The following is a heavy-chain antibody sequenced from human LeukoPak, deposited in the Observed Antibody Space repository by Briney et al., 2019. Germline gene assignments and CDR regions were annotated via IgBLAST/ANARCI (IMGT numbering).Heavy chain of an antibody. CDR1: GFTFSTYA. CDR3: ARDAYYYGSGSHYYFDQ. Sequence: GRSLRLSCAASGFTFSTYAMHWVRQAPGKGLEWVAVISYHGSNEYYADSVKGRFTISRDNSKTTLYLQMNSLRAEDTAVYYCARDAYYYGSGSHYYFDQWGQGTLVTVSS. D-gene: IGHD3-10*01. V-gene: IGHV3-30*03. CDR2: ISYHGSNE. J-gene: IGHJ4*02.